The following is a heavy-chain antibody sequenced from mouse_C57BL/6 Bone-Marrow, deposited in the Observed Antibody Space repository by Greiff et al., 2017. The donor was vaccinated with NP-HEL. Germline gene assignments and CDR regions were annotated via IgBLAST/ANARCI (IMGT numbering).Heavy chain of an antibody. V-gene: IGHV1-76*01. D-gene: IGHD1-1*01. CDR2: IYPGSGNT. CDR1: GYTFTDYY. CDR3: ARRGYGSSSFAY. Sequence: QVHVKQSGAELVRPGASVKLSCKASGYTFTDYYINWVKQRPGQGLEWIARIYPGSGNTYYNEKFKGKATLTAEKSSSTAYMQLSSLTSEDSAVYFCARRGYGSSSFAYWGQGTLVTVSA. J-gene: IGHJ3*01.